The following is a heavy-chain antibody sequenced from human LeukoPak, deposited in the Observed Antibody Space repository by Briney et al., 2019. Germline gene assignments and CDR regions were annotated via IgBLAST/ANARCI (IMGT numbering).Heavy chain of an antibody. CDR3: ARPIDNGAGSYYFDY. Sequence: GGSLRLSCAASGFTFSYYAMHWVRQAPGKGLEWVAVISYDGSNEYHADSVKGRFTISRDNSKNTLSLEMNTLRPEDTAVYYCARPIDNGAGSYYFDYWGQGTLVTVYS. D-gene: IGHD3-10*01. J-gene: IGHJ4*02. CDR1: GFTFSYYA. CDR2: ISYDGSNE. V-gene: IGHV3-30-3*01.